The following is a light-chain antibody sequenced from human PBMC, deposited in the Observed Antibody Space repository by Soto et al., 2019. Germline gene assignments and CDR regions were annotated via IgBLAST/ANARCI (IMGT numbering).Light chain of an antibody. Sequence: QLVLTQPPSVSGAPGQRVTISCTGSSSNIGAGYDVHWYQQLPGTAPKLLIYGNSNRPSGVPDRFSGSKSGTSASLAITKLQAEDEADYYCQSYDSSLSVVFGGGTKVTVL. J-gene: IGLJ2*01. CDR2: GNS. V-gene: IGLV1-40*01. CDR1: SSNIGAGYD. CDR3: QSYDSSLSVV.